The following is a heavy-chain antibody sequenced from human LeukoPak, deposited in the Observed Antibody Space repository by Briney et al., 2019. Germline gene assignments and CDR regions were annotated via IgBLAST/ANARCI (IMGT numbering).Heavy chain of an antibody. CDR3: AREWELLDYFDY. Sequence: GGSLRLSCVASGFTFNTYSMNWVRQAPGKGLEWVSYISSSSIYYAESVKGRFTIARDNAKNSLYLQMNSLRAEDTAVYYCAREWELLDYFDYWGQGTLVTVSS. CDR2: ISSSSI. V-gene: IGHV3-48*01. J-gene: IGHJ4*02. CDR1: GFTFNTYS. D-gene: IGHD1-26*01.